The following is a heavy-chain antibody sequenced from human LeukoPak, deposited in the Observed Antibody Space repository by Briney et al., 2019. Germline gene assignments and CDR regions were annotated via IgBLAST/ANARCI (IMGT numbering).Heavy chain of an antibody. CDR1: GFTFSTYT. CDR3: AKGSYYDSSGSFYFDY. Sequence: GGSLRLSCAASGFTFSTYTMTWVRQAPGKGLQWLSAISGSGDATYYADSVKGRFTISRDNSKNTLYVQVNSLGTEDTAAYYCAKGSYYDSSGSFYFDYWGQGTLVTVSS. V-gene: IGHV3-23*01. J-gene: IGHJ4*02. D-gene: IGHD3-22*01. CDR2: ISGSGDAT.